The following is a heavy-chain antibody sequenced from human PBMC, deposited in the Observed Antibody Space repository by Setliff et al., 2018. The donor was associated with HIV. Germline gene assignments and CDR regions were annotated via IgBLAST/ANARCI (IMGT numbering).Heavy chain of an antibody. V-gene: IGHV1-2*02. CDR3: ARQLSNSLES. CDR2: ISPHNGDT. D-gene: IGHD7-27*01. CDR1: GYTFTDYF. J-gene: IGHJ4*02. Sequence: GASVKVSCKASGYTFTDYFIHWVRQAPGQGLEWMGWISPHNGDTTIPQRFQGRVTMTTDTSINTAYMESRGLRSDDTAVYYCARQLSNSLESWGQGTLVTVSS.